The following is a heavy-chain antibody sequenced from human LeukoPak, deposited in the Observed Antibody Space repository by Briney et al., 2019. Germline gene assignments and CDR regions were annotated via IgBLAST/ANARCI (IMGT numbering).Heavy chain of an antibody. CDR3: AKDPPAAGSGY. V-gene: IGHV3-53*01. CDR2: IYSGGST. Sequence: PGGSLRLSCAASGFTVSSNYMSWVRQAPGKGLEWVSVIYSGGSTYYADSVKGRFTISRDNSKNTLYLQMNSLRAEDTAVYYCAKDPPAAGSGYWGQGTLVTVSS. J-gene: IGHJ4*02. CDR1: GFTVSSNY. D-gene: IGHD6-13*01.